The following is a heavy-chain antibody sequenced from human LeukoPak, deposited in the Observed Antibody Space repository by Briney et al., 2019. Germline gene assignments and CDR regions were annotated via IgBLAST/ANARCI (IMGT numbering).Heavy chain of an antibody. V-gene: IGHV3-30*04. CDR2: ISYDGSKK. Sequence: GGSLRLSCAASGFTFSNYAMHWVRQAPGKGLEWVAVISYDGSKKDYADSEKGRLTISRDNSKNTLYLQMNSLRAEDTAIYYCARGAHKRDDYGGFFDYWGQGTLVTVSS. CDR3: ARGAHKRDDYGGFFDY. J-gene: IGHJ4*02. D-gene: IGHD4-23*01. CDR1: GFTFSNYA.